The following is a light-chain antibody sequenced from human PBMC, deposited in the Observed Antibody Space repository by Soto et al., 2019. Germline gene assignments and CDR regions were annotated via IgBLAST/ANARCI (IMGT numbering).Light chain of an antibody. CDR1: QSVRSN. CDR2: GAS. J-gene: IGKJ2*01. Sequence: EVVMTQSPATLSVSPGERAMLSCRASQSVRSNLAWYQQQPGQAPRLLIYGASTRATGIPPRFSGSRAGTEFTLITSSLQSEDFLVYYCHHYNNWPPYTFGQGTKLEI. V-gene: IGKV3-15*01. CDR3: HHYNNWPPYT.